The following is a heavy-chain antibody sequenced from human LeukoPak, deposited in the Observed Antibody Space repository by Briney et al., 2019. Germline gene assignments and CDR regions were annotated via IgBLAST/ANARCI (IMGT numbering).Heavy chain of an antibody. Sequence: ATVKISCKASGYTFTDYYMHWVQQAPGKGLEWMGRVDPEDGETIYAEKFQGRVTITADTSTDTAYMELSSLRSEDTAVYYCATCPAYYYDSSGYYKSGDWFDPWGQGTLVTVSS. CDR3: ATCPAYYYDSSGYYKSGDWFDP. V-gene: IGHV1-69-2*01. D-gene: IGHD3-22*01. J-gene: IGHJ5*02. CDR1: GYTFTDYY. CDR2: VDPEDGET.